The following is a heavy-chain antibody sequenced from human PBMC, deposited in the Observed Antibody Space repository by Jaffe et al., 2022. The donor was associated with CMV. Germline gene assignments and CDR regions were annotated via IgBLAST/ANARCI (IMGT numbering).Heavy chain of an antibody. CDR1: GFSLSTSGVG. D-gene: IGHD3-16*02. Sequence: QITLKESGPTLVKPTQTLTLTCTFSGFSLSTSGVGVGWIRQPPGKALEWLALIYWDDDKRYSPSLKSRLTITKDTSKNQVVLTMTNMDPVDTATYYCARLLIMITFGGVIDPYYFDYWGQGTLVTVSS. CDR2: IYWDDDK. CDR3: ARLLIMITFGGVIDPYYFDY. V-gene: IGHV2-5*02. J-gene: IGHJ4*02.